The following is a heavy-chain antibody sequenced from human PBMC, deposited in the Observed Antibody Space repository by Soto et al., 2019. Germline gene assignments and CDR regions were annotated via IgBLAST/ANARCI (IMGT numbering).Heavy chain of an antibody. CDR1: GFTFDDYA. V-gene: IGHV3-9*01. Sequence: EVQLVESGGGLVQPGRSLRLSCAASGFTFDDYAMHWVRQAPGKGLEWVSGISWGSGSIDYADSVKGRFTISRDNAKNSLYLQMNSLRAEDTALYYCAIDAAYYFDYWGQGTLVTVSS. J-gene: IGHJ4*02. CDR2: ISWGSGSI. D-gene: IGHD6-25*01. CDR3: AIDAAYYFDY.